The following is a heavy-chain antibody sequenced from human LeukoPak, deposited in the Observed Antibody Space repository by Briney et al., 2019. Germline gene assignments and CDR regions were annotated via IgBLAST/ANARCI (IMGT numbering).Heavy chain of an antibody. D-gene: IGHD3-10*01. CDR1: GFTFSSYA. CDR3: AKDRSYYGSGSPGYYYGMDV. V-gene: IGHV3-23*01. CDR2: ISGSGGST. Sequence: GGSLRLSCAASGFTFSSYAMSWVRQAPGKGLERVSAISGSGGSTYYADSVKGRFTISRDNSKNTLYLQMNSLRAEDTAVYYCAKDRSYYGSGSPGYYYGMDVWGQGTTVTVSS. J-gene: IGHJ6*02.